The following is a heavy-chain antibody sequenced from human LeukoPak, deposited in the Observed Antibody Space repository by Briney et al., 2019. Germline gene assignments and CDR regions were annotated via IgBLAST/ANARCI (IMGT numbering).Heavy chain of an antibody. D-gene: IGHD3-10*01. V-gene: IGHV4-34*01. CDR2: INHSGST. CDR1: GFTFSSYA. J-gene: IGHJ6*02. Sequence: GSLRLSCAASGFTFSSYAMSWVRQAPGKGLEWIGEINHSGSTNYNPSLKSRVTISVDTSKNQFSLKLSSVTAADTAVYYCARVGYYYYGMDVWGQGTTVTVSS. CDR3: ARVGYYYYGMDV.